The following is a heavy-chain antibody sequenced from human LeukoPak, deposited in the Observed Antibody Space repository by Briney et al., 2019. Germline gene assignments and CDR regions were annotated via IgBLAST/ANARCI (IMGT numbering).Heavy chain of an antibody. CDR3: AKDDMGVWEYYYDSSVDY. CDR1: GFTFSSYG. CDR2: ISYDGSNK. J-gene: IGHJ4*02. D-gene: IGHD3-22*01. Sequence: PGRSLRLSCAASGFTFSSYGMHWVRQAPGKGLEWVAVISYDGSNKYYADSVKGRFTISRDNSKNTLYLQMNSLRAEDTAVYYCAKDDMGVWEYYYDSSVDYWGQGTLVTVSS. V-gene: IGHV3-30*18.